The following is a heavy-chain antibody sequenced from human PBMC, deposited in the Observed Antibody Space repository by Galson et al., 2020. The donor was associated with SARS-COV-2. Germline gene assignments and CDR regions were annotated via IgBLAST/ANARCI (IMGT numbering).Heavy chain of an antibody. D-gene: IGHD6-25*01. CDR2: IYTGGFT. J-gene: IGHJ6*02. Sequence: TGGSLRLSCAVSGFSVSGNYMNWVRQPPGKGLEWVSIIYTGGFTYHADSVKGRFTISRDNSKNTLYLQMNSLRAEDTAVYYCARDGGYPYCSYAMDVWGQGTTVTVSS. CDR3: ARDGGYPYCSYAMDV. V-gene: IGHV3-66*01. CDR1: GFSVSGNY.